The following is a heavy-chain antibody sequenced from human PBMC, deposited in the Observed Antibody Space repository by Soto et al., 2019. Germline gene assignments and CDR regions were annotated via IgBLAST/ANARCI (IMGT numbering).Heavy chain of an antibody. Sequence: SETLSLTCTVSGGSISSSSYYWGWIRQPPGKGLEWIGSIYYSGSTYYNPSLKSRVTISVDTSKNQFSLKLSSVTATDTAVYYCAGGPYFEPDYWGQGTLVTVS. CDR2: IYYSGST. J-gene: IGHJ4*02. V-gene: IGHV4-39*01. D-gene: IGHD3-9*01. CDR3: AGGPYFEPDY. CDR1: GGSISSSSYY.